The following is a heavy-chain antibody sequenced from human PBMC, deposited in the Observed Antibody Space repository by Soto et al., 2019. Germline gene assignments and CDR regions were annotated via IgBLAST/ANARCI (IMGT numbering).Heavy chain of an antibody. CDR2: ISAYNGNT. J-gene: IGHJ4*02. CDR1: GYTFTSYG. V-gene: IGHV1-18*01. Sequence: QVQLVQSGAEVKKPGASVKVSCKASGYTFTSYGISWVRQAPGQGLEWMGWISAYNGNTKYVQKFQGRVTMTTDTSTSTAYRELRSLRSDDTAVYYCARDAAAGLKDYWGQGTLVTVSS. CDR3: ARDAAAGLKDY. D-gene: IGHD6-13*01.